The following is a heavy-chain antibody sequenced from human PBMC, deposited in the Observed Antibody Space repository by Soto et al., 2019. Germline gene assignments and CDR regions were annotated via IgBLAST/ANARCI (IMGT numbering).Heavy chain of an antibody. D-gene: IGHD2-15*01. Sequence: PSETLSLTCTVSGGSISSSSYYWGWIRQPPGKGLEWIGNIYYSGSTNYNPFLKSRVTISVDTSKNQFSLKLSSVTASDTAVYYCARHDWDISYNFDYWGQGTLVTVSS. CDR1: GGSISSSSYY. V-gene: IGHV4-39*01. CDR2: IYYSGST. CDR3: ARHDWDISYNFDY. J-gene: IGHJ4*02.